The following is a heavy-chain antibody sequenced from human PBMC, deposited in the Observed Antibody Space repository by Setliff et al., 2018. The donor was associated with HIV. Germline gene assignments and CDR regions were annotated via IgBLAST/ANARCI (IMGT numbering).Heavy chain of an antibody. D-gene: IGHD2-21*01. J-gene: IGHJ3*02. V-gene: IGHV1-18*01. CDR1: DYTFTSYG. CDR3: ARPSSPDCGGDCYPDAFDI. Sequence: ASVKVSCKASDYTFTSYGISWVRQAPGQGLEWMGWISTYNGNTKYIQKLQGRVTMTTDTSTSTAYMELRSLRSDDTAMYYCARPSSPDCGGDCYPDAFDIWGQGTMVTVS. CDR2: ISTYNGNT.